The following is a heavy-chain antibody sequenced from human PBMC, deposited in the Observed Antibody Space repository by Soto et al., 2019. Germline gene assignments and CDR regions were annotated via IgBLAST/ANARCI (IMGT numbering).Heavy chain of an antibody. D-gene: IGHD1-7*01. V-gene: IGHV1-18*01. CDR2: ISGDNINS. J-gene: IGHJ6*02. Sequence: ASVKVSCKASGFTFSDYGLSWVRQAPGQPLEWMGWISGDNINSKYSQKFQGRLTMTTDTSTATASMELRSLTSDDTAVYYCARDLPRPELPPLGDYYYYGMDVWGQGTTVTVS. CDR3: ARDLPRPELPPLGDYYYYGMDV. CDR1: GFTFSDYG.